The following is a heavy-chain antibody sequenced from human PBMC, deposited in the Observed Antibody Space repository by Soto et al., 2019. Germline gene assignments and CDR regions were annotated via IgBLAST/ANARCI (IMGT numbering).Heavy chain of an antibody. CDR1: GFSLSTSGVG. V-gene: IGHV2-5*02. D-gene: IGHD2-21*01. CDR2: IYWDDDK. CDR3: AYSSWQNFDY. J-gene: IGHJ4*02. Sequence: QITLKESGPTLVKPTQTLTLTCTFSGFSLSTSGVGVGWIRQPPGKALEWLTLIYWDDDKRYNPSLKSRLTITKDASKNQVVLTMTNIDPVDTATDYCAYSSWQNFDYWGQGTLVTVSS.